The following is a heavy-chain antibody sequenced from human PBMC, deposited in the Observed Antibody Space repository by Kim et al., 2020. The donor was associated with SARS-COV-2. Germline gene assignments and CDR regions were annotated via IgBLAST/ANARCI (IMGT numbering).Heavy chain of an antibody. CDR1: GFTFSSYA. Sequence: GGSLRLSCAASGFTFSSYAMSWVRQAPGKGLEWVSAISGSGGSTYYADSVKGRFTISRDNSKNTLYLQMNSLRAEDTAVYYCAKDSGISYITMIVVVTNDAFDIWGQGTMVTVSS. CDR3: AKDSGISYITMIVVVTNDAFDI. J-gene: IGHJ3*02. D-gene: IGHD3-22*01. CDR2: ISGSGGST. V-gene: IGHV3-23*01.